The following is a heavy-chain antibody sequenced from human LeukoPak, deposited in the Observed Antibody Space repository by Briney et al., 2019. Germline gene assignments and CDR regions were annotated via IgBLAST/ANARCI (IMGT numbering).Heavy chain of an antibody. D-gene: IGHD3-9*01. CDR2: VFSDGGT. J-gene: IGHJ4*02. CDR1: GGSIISDHSY. V-gene: IGHV4-61*02. Sequence: SETLSLTCTVSGGSIISDHSYEKSYWTWIRQPAGQGLEWIGRVFSDGGTNLNPSLHSRLTISMDTSKNQFSLSLSSVTAADTAIYYCARDRAYDYDIRLESWGQGILVTVSS. CDR3: ARDRAYDYDIRLES.